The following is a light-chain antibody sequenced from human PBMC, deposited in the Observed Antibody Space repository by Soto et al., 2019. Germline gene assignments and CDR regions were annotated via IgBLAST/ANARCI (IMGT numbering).Light chain of an antibody. V-gene: IGKV3-20*01. Sequence: EIVLTQSPGTLSLSPGERATLSCRASQNINSRYLAWYQQKPGQAPRLLIYGTSSRATGIPDRFSGSASGTDFTLTISRLEPEDFAVYYCQQFGSSPRFTFGPGTKVDIK. J-gene: IGKJ3*01. CDR1: QNINSRY. CDR2: GTS. CDR3: QQFGSSPRFT.